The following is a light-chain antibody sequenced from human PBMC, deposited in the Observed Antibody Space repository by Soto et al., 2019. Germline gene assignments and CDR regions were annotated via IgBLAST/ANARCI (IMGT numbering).Light chain of an antibody. CDR2: KGS. CDR3: QQYNYYPST. V-gene: IGKV1-5*03. Sequence: DIQMTQSPSTLSAAIGDRVTITCRASQSISNWLAWYQQKPGKAPKVLIFKGSTLESGVPSRFSGSGYGTEFTFIIIGPQPEDFANYYCQQYNYYPSTFGKGTKLEIK. J-gene: IGKJ2*01. CDR1: QSISNW.